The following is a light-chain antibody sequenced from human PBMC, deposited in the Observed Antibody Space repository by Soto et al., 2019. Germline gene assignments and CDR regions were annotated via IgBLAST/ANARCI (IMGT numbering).Light chain of an antibody. V-gene: IGLV4-69*01. CDR3: QTWDTGIVL. Sequence: QPVLTQSPSASASLGASVKLTCTLSSGHSNYAIAWHQQLPEKGPRYLMKVNSDGSHSKGDGLPDRFSGSSSGAERYLTIFSLQSEDEADYYCQTWDTGIVLFGGGTKLTVL. CDR1: SGHSNYA. CDR2: VNSDGSH. J-gene: IGLJ2*01.